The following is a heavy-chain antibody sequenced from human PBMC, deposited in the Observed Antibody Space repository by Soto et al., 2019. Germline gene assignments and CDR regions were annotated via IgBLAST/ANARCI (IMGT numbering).Heavy chain of an antibody. J-gene: IGHJ6*02. Sequence: SGTLSLTCTVSGGSVSSGSYYWSWIRQPPGKGLEWIGYIYYSGSTNYNPSLKSRVTISVDTSKNQFSLKLSSVTAADTAVYYCAGRRDGYNQEPCYYYYGMDVWGQGTTVTVS. CDR3: AGRRDGYNQEPCYYYYGMDV. CDR1: GGSVSSGSYY. D-gene: IGHD5-12*01. CDR2: IYYSGST. V-gene: IGHV4-61*01.